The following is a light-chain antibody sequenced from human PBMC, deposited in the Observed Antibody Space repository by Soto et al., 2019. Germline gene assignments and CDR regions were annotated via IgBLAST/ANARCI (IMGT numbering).Light chain of an antibody. CDR1: QSVSSY. CDR3: QQRGNWPLT. Sequence: EIVLTQSPATLSLSPGERATLSCRASQSVSSYFAWYQQKPGQAPRRLIYDASNRATGIPARFSGSGSGTDFTHTISSLEPEDFAVYYCQQRGNWPLTFGQGNKVEIK. CDR2: DAS. V-gene: IGKV3-11*01. J-gene: IGKJ1*01.